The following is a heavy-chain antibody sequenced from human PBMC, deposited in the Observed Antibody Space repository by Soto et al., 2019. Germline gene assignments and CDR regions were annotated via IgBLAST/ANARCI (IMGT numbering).Heavy chain of an antibody. D-gene: IGHD2-2*03. CDR3: ARGHGSIDH. Sequence: HVQLQESGPGLVKPSQTLSPTCTVSGGSISSGGYYWSWIRQRPGKGLEWIGYMYHSGSTSYNPSQEGRVTISVDTPKNASSLKVSSVTAADTALYSSARGHGSIDHWGQGTLVTVSS. CDR2: MYHSGST. CDR1: GGSISSGGYY. J-gene: IGHJ4*02. V-gene: IGHV4-31*03.